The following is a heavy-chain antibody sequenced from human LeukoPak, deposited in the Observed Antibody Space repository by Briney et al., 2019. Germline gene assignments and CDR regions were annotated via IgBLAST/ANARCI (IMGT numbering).Heavy chain of an antibody. CDR1: VYTFTSYA. J-gene: IGHJ4*02. Sequence: GASVKVSCKASVYTFTSYAMHWVRQAPGQGLEWMGWISAYNGNTNYAQKLQGRVTMTTDTSTSTAYMELRSLRSDDTAVYYCALAVVFGVVTNDYWGQGTLVTVSS. D-gene: IGHD3-3*01. CDR3: ALAVVFGVVTNDY. CDR2: ISAYNGNT. V-gene: IGHV1-18*01.